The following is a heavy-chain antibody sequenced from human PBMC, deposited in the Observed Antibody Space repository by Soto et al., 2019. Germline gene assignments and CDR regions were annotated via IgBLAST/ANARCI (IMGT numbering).Heavy chain of an antibody. CDR3: AKDIKHDSSGYYGWGAFDI. V-gene: IGHV3-9*01. CDR1: GFTFDDYA. Sequence: EVQLVESGGGLVQPGRSLRLSCAASGFTFDDYAMHWVRQAPGKGLEWVSGISWNSGSIGYADSVKGRFTISRDNAKNSLYLQMNSLRAEDTALYYCAKDIKHDSSGYYGWGAFDIWGQGTMVTVSS. D-gene: IGHD3-22*01. J-gene: IGHJ3*02. CDR2: ISWNSGSI.